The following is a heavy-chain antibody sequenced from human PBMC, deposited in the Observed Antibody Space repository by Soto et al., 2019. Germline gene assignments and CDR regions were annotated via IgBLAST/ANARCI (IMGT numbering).Heavy chain of an antibody. V-gene: IGHV3-23*01. J-gene: IGHJ4*02. CDR3: ASTGSSSWFRDY. CDR1: GFTFSNFW. D-gene: IGHD6-13*01. CDR2: ISGNGADT. Sequence: GGSLRLSCAASGFTFSNFWMSWVRQAPGKGLEWVSAISGNGADTTYAESVRGRFTISRDNSKDTLYLQMNSLRADDTAVYYCASTGSSSWFRDYWGQGTLVTVSS.